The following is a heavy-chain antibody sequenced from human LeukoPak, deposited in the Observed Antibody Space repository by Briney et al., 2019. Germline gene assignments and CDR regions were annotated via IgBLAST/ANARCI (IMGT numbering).Heavy chain of an antibody. Sequence: SETLSPICSVSGDSISVHYWSWIRQPPGKGLEWIGYIDHTGSTNYNPSLNSRVTISRDMSKNHFSLELSSVTAADTAVYYCARQGQWFRSGQADYWGQGTLVTVSS. D-gene: IGHD3-22*01. CDR3: ARQGQWFRSGQADY. CDR1: GDSISVHY. J-gene: IGHJ4*02. V-gene: IGHV4-59*08. CDR2: IDHTGST.